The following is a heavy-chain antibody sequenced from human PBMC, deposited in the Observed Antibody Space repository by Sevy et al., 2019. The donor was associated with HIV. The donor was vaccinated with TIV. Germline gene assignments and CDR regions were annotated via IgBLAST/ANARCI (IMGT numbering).Heavy chain of an antibody. CDR2: IYYSGST. Sequence: SETLSLTCTVSGGSISSYYWSWIRQPPGKGLEWIGYIYYSGSTNYNPSLKSRVTISVDTSKNQFSLKLSSVTAADTAVYYCARGGRYSGYDYWDYWGQGTLVTVSS. V-gene: IGHV4-59*01. CDR1: GGSISSYY. D-gene: IGHD5-12*01. J-gene: IGHJ4*02. CDR3: ARGGRYSGYDYWDY.